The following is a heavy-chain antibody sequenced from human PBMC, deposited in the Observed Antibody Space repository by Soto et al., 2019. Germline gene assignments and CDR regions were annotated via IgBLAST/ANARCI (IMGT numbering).Heavy chain of an antibody. V-gene: IGHV5-51*01. CDR2: IYPGDSDT. CDR1: EYIFTTYW. Sequence: PGESLKISCKGPEYIFTTYWIGWVRQMPGKGLEWMGIIYPGDSDTRYSPSFQGQVTISADKSISTAYLQWSSLKASDTAMYYCARTSAAGKYYYGMDVWGQGTTVTVSS. D-gene: IGHD6-13*01. CDR3: ARTSAAGKYYYGMDV. J-gene: IGHJ6*02.